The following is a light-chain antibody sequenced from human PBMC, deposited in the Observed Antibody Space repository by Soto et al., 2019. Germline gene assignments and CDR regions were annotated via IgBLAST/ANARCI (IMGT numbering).Light chain of an antibody. Sequence: EIVMTQSPATLSVSPGERATLSCRASQSVSSNLAWYQHKPGQAPRLLIYDASTRATDVPAKFSGSGSGTEFTLTISSLQSEDFAVYYCQQYNNWPPSTFGQGTRLEIK. CDR3: QQYNNWPPST. V-gene: IGKV3D-15*01. J-gene: IGKJ5*01. CDR1: QSVSSN. CDR2: DAS.